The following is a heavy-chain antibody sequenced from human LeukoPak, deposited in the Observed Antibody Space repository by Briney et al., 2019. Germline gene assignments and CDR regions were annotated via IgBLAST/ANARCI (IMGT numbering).Heavy chain of an antibody. Sequence: PSETLSLTCAVSGGSISSGGYSWSWIRQPPGKGLEWIGYIYHSGSTYYNPSLKSRVTISVDRSKNQFSLKLSSVTAADTAVYYCASLHDYLFGLNNWGQGTLVTVSS. J-gene: IGHJ4*02. CDR2: IYHSGST. V-gene: IGHV4-30-2*01. D-gene: IGHD3-3*01. CDR3: ASLHDYLFGLNN. CDR1: GGSISSGGYS.